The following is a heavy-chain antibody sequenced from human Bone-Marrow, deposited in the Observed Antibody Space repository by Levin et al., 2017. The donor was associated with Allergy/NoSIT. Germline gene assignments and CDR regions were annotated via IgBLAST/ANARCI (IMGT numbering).Heavy chain of an antibody. D-gene: IGHD5-18*01. V-gene: IGHV3-7*01. CDR3: ARDWRRPGYTYGYYYYDGMDV. J-gene: IGHJ6*02. CDR1: GFTFSSYW. CDR2: IKQDGSEK. Sequence: GGSLRLSCAASGFTFSSYWMSWVRQAPGKGLEWVANIKQDGSEKFYVDSVKGRFTLSRDNAKNSLYLQMNSLRVEDTAVYYCARDWRRPGYTYGYYYYDGMDVWGQGTMVTVSS.